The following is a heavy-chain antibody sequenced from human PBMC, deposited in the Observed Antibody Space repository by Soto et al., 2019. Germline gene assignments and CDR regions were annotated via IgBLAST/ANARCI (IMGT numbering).Heavy chain of an antibody. J-gene: IGHJ5*02. CDR2: IYYSGST. CDR1: GGSISSGDYY. Sequence: SETLSLTCTVSGGSISSGDYYWNWIRQPPGKGLEWIGYIYYSGSTYYNPSLKSRVTISVDTSKNQFSLKLSSVTAADTAVYYCARIGDYVRIGFDPWGQGTLVTVSS. V-gene: IGHV4-30-4*01. CDR3: ARIGDYVRIGFDP. D-gene: IGHD4-17*01.